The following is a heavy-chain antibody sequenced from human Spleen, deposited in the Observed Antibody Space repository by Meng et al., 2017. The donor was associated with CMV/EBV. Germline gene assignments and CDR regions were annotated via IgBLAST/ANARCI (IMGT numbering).Heavy chain of an antibody. D-gene: IGHD2-2*01. Sequence: GGSLRLSCAASGFTFSSYSMNWVRQAPGKGLEWVSSITSSSSYIYYADSVKGRFTISRDNAKNSLYLQMNSLRAEDTAVYYCARGWGYCSSTSCLGFDYWGQGTLVTVSS. CDR3: ARGWGYCSSTSCLGFDY. V-gene: IGHV3-21*01. CDR2: ITSSSSYI. CDR1: GFTFSSYS. J-gene: IGHJ4*02.